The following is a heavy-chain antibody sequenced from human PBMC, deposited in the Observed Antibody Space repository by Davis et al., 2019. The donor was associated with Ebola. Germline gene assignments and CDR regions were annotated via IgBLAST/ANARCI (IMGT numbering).Heavy chain of an antibody. CDR3: AREGIAAAGDY. J-gene: IGHJ4*02. CDR1: GFTFDDYA. V-gene: IGHV3-9*01. CDR2: ISWNSGSI. D-gene: IGHD6-13*01. Sequence: SLKISCAASGFTFDDYAMHWVRQAPGKGLEWVSGISWNSGSIGYADSVKGRFTISRDNSKNTLYLQMNSLRAEDTAVYYCAREGIAAAGDYWGQGTLVTVSS.